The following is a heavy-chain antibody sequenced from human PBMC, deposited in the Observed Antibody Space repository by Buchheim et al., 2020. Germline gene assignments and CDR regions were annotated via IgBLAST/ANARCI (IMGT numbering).Heavy chain of an antibody. J-gene: IGHJ4*02. CDR1: GFTFSDYY. D-gene: IGHD2-2*02. CDR3: ARDHLVSGCSSTSCYTGGDY. V-gene: IGHV3-11*05. CDR2: ISSSSSYT. Sequence: QVQLVESGGGLVKPGGSLRLSCAASGFTFSDYYMSWIRQAPGKGLEWVSYISSSSSYTNYADSVKGRFTISRDNAKNSLYLQMNSLRAEDTAVYYCARDHLVSGCSSTSCYTGGDYWGQGTL.